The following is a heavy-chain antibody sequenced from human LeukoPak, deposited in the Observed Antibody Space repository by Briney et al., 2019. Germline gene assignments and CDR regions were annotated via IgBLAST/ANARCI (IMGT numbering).Heavy chain of an antibody. CDR2: IYYSGST. Sequence: PSETLSLTCTVSGGSVSSGSYYWSWLRQPPGKGLEWIGYIYYSGSTNYNPSLKSRVTISVDTSKNQFSLRLSSVTAADTAVYYCARDLRFSSFDPWGQGTLVTVSS. CDR3: ARDLRFSSFDP. CDR1: GGSVSSGSYY. V-gene: IGHV4-61*01. D-gene: IGHD3-3*01. J-gene: IGHJ5*02.